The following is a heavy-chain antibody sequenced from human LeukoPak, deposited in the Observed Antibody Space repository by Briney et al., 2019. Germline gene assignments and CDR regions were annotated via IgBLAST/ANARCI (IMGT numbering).Heavy chain of an antibody. V-gene: IGHV3-23*01. CDR2: ISGSGGST. CDR1: GFTFSSYA. D-gene: IGHD6-13*01. Sequence: GGSLRLSCAASGFTFSSYAMSWVRQAPGEGLEWVSAISGSGGSTYYADSVKGRFTISKDNSKNTLYLQMNSLRAEDTAVYYCAKDHFSCWYSDWFDPWGQGTLVTVSS. J-gene: IGHJ5*02. CDR3: AKDHFSCWYSDWFDP.